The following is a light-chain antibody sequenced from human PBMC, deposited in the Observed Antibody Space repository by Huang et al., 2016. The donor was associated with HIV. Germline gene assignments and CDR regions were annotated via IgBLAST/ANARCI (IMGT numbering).Light chain of an antibody. CDR3: MQYIHLRT. Sequence: IGMTQTPLSLSVTPGQPATISCKSNQSLLLGDGKTYLYWYLQRAGQSPPRLIYEISSRCSGVTDRCSGSGSGTDLTLNISRVEAGDVGIYYCMQYIHLRTFGQGTKLEIK. CDR1: QSLLLGDGKTY. CDR2: EIS. J-gene: IGKJ2*02. V-gene: IGKV2-29*02.